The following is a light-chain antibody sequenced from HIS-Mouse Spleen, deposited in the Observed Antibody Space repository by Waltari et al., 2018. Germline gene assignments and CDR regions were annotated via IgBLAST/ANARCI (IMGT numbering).Light chain of an antibody. CDR3: QQYYSTLLT. V-gene: IGKV4-1*01. CDR2: WAS. J-gene: IGKJ4*01. CDR1: QSVLYSSNNKNY. Sequence: DIVMTQSPDSLAVSLGERATINCKSSQSVLYSSNNKNYLAWYQQKPVQPPKLLIYWASTRESGVPDRFSGSGSGTDFTLTISSLQAEDVAVYYCQQYYSTLLTFGGGTKVEIK.